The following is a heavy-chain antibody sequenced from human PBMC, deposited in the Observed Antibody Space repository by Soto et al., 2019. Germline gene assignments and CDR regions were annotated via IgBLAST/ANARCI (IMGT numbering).Heavy chain of an antibody. Sequence: SETLPLPCTVSGGSIGDHCWSWIRQPPGKGLEWIGYIYYSGSTDYNPSLKSRVTISVDTSKNQFSLKLSSVTAADTAVYFCARDRNWEGFYGMDVWGQGSTVTGSS. D-gene: IGHD7-27*01. CDR3: ARDRNWEGFYGMDV. CDR2: IYYSGST. CDR1: GGSIGDHC. V-gene: IGHV4-59*11. J-gene: IGHJ6*02.